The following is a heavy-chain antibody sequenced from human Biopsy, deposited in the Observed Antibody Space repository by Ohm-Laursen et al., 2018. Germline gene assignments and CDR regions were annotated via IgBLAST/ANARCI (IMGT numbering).Heavy chain of an antibody. CDR3: ARDLLEWSLPS. CDR2: IYPNSGDT. CDR1: GDAFLGYY. D-gene: IGHD3-3*01. Sequence: ASVKVSCKASGDAFLGYYLHWVRQAPGQGIEWMGSIYPNSGDTDFAQKFQGRVSMTRDTSVSTAYLELSSLRSDDTAIYYCARDLLEWSLPSWGQGTLVTVSS. V-gene: IGHV1-2*02. J-gene: IGHJ4*02.